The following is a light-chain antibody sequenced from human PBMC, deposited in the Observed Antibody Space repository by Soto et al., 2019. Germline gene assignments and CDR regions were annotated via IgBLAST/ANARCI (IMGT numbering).Light chain of an antibody. V-gene: IGLV2-8*01. CDR2: EVS. CDR1: SSDVGGYNY. Sequence: QSVLTQPPSASGSPGQSVTISCTGTSSDVGGYNYVSWYQQHPGKAPKLLIYEVSKRPSGVYDRFSGSKSGNTASLTVSGLQADDESDYYCSSYAGRNNYVVFGGGTKLTVL. J-gene: IGLJ2*01. CDR3: SSYAGRNNYVV.